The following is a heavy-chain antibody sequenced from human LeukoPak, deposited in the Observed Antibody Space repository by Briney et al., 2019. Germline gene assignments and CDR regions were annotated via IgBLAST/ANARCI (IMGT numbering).Heavy chain of an antibody. CDR2: IGGSNGNT. J-gene: IGHJ4*02. Sequence: ASVKVSCKASGGTFSSYAISWVRQAPGQGLEWMGWIGGSNGNTNYAQKLQGRVTMTTDTSTGTAYMELRSLRSDDTAVYYCARSGRGTYYYFDYWGQGTLVTVSS. V-gene: IGHV1-18*01. CDR1: GGTFSSYA. CDR3: ARSGRGTYYYFDY. D-gene: IGHD1-26*01.